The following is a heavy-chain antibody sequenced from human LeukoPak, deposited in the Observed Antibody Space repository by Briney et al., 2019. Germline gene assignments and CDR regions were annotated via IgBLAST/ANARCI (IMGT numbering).Heavy chain of an antibody. D-gene: IGHD2/OR15-2a*01. J-gene: IGHJ3*01. CDR2: VRYDGGSN. CDR3: VRGWGSTVYASAFDV. CDR1: GFTFSSYA. Sequence: GGSLRLSCAASGFTFSSYAMHWVRQAPGNGLEWVAYVRYDGGSNSYADSVKGRFSISRDNSKNTLYLEMNGLRAEDTAVYYCVRGWGSTVYASAFDVWGQGTMVTVSS. V-gene: IGHV3-30*02.